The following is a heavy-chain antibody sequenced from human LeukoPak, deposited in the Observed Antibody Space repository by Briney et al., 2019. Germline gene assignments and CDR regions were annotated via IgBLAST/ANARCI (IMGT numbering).Heavy chain of an antibody. J-gene: IGHJ6*02. CDR3: ARDGYYDSSGCYNYYYYYGMDV. Sequence: ASVKVSCKASGYTFTSYGISWVRQAPGQGLEWMGWISAYNGNTNYAQKLQGRVTMTTDTSTSTAYMELRSLRSDDTAVYYCARDGYYDSSGCYNYYYYYGMDVWGQGTTVTVSS. CDR1: GYTFTSYG. V-gene: IGHV1-18*01. CDR2: ISAYNGNT. D-gene: IGHD3-22*01.